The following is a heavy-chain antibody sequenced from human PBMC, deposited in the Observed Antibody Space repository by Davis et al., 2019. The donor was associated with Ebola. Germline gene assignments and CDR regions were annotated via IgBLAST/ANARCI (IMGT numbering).Heavy chain of an antibody. J-gene: IGHJ4*02. D-gene: IGHD1-14*01. CDR1: GGSISSYY. V-gene: IGHV4-59*01. Sequence: SETLSLTCTVSGGSISSYYWSWIRQPPGKGLEWIGYIYYSGSTNYNPSLKSRVTISVDTSKNQFSLKLSSVTAADTAVYYCATPTTKGFDYWGQGTLVTVSS. CDR3: ATPTTKGFDY. CDR2: IYYSGST.